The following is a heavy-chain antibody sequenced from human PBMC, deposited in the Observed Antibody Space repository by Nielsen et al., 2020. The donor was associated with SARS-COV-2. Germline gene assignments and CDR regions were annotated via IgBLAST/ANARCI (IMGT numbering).Heavy chain of an antibody. J-gene: IGHJ6*02. V-gene: IGHV3-43*01. CDR2: ISWDGGST. CDR3: ARCPPYNYYGSGRSGGMDV. Sequence: GESLKISCAASGFTFDDYTMHWVRQAPGKGLEWVSLISWDGGSTYYADSVKGRFTISRDNSKNSLYLQMNSLRAEDTAVYYCARCPPYNYYGSGRSGGMDVWGQGTTVTVSS. CDR1: GFTFDDYT. D-gene: IGHD3-10*01.